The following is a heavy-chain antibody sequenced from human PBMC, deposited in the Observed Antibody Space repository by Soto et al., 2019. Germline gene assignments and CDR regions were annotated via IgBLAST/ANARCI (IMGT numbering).Heavy chain of an antibody. D-gene: IGHD4-17*01. CDR3: ARGYGDYFY. CDR1: GVSISSYY. V-gene: IGHV4-59*01. J-gene: IGHJ4*02. CDR2: IYYSGST. Sequence: PSETLSLTCTVSGVSISSYYCSWIRQPPGKGLEWIAYIYYSGSTNYNPSLKSRVTISVDTSKNQFFLKLSSVTAADTAVYYCARGYGDYFYWGQGTLVTVSS.